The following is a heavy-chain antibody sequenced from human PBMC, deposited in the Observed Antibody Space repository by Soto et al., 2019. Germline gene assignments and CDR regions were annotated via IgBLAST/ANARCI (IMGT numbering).Heavy chain of an antibody. J-gene: IGHJ4*02. V-gene: IGHV4-30-4*01. CDR1: GGSISSGDYY. Sequence: PSETLSLTCTVSGGSISSGDYYWSWIRQPPGKGLEWIGYIYNSGSTYYNPSLQSRVTISVDTSKNQFSLKLSSVTAADMAVYYCARVGPHCIRTSCYFDYWGQGTLVTVSS. D-gene: IGHD2-2*01. CDR3: ARVGPHCIRTSCYFDY. CDR2: IYNSGST.